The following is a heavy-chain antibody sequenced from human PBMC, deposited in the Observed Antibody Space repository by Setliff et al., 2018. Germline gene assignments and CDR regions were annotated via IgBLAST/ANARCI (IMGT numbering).Heavy chain of an antibody. CDR1: GFSLSTSGIC. CDR3: AAASNYSDY. V-gene: IGHV2-70*11. Sequence: SGPTLVNPTQTLTLTCTFSGFSLSTSGICVSWIRQPPGKALEWLARIDWDDDKYYTPSLKTRLTISKDTSKNQVVLTMTNMDPVDTATYYCAAASNYSDYWGQGTLVTVSS. CDR2: IDWDDDK. J-gene: IGHJ4*02.